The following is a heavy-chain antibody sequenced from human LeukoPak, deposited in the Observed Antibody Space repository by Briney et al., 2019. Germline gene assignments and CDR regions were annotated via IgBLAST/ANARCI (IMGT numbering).Heavy chain of an antibody. D-gene: IGHD2-2*01. CDR1: GYSFTSYW. CDR2: IYPGDSGT. J-gene: IGHJ3*02. CDR3: ARAHRPAGYCSSTSCYYDAFDI. Sequence: GESLKISCKGSGYSFTSYWIGWVRQMPGKGLEWMGIIYPGDSGTRYSPSFQGQVTISADKSISTAYLQWSSLKASDTAMYYCARAHRPAGYCSSTSCYYDAFDIWGQGTMVTVSS. V-gene: IGHV5-51*01.